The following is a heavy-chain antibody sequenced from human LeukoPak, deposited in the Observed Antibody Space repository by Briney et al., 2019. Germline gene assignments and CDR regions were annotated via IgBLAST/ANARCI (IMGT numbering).Heavy chain of an antibody. J-gene: IGHJ3*02. CDR1: GYTFTGYY. CDR2: INPNSGGT. V-gene: IGHV1-2*06. Sequence: ASVTVSCTASGYTFTGYYMHWVRQAPGQGLEWMGQINPNSGGTNYAQKFQGRVTMTRDTSISTAYMELSRLRSDDTAVYYCARDEEGAFDIWGQGTMVTVSS. CDR3: ARDEEGAFDI.